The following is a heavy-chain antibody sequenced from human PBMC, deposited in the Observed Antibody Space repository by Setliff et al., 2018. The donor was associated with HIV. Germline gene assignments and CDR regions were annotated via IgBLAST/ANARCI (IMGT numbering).Heavy chain of an antibody. CDR1: GGSISSHY. Sequence: PSETLSLTCTVSGGSISSHYWNWIRQPPGKGLEWIGYIHNSGSINYNPSLKSRVNISGDSSKKQVYLMLSSVTAADTAVYFCARVPSSGWYGGHHYMDVWGKGAAVTVSS. CDR3: ARVPSSGWYGGHHYMDV. V-gene: IGHV4-59*11. CDR2: IHNSGSI. D-gene: IGHD6-19*01. J-gene: IGHJ6*03.